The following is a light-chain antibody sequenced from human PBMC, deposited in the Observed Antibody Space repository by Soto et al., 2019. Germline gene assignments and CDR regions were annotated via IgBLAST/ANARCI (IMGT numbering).Light chain of an antibody. CDR2: DDN. J-gene: IGLJ2*01. Sequence: QSVLTQPPSVSAAPGQKVTISCSGSSSNIGNNYVSWYEQLPGTAPKLLIYDDNKRPSGIPDRFSGSKSGTSATLGITGPQSGDEADYYCGSWDSSLSVVIFGRGTKLTVL. CDR1: SSNIGNNY. V-gene: IGLV1-51*01. CDR3: GSWDSSLSVVI.